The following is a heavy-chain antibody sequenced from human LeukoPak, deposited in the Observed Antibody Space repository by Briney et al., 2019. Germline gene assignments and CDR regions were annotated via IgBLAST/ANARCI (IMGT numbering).Heavy chain of an antibody. CDR1: RFTFNSYA. D-gene: IGHD5-12*01. V-gene: IGHV3-23*01. CDR3: ARNENSGWGYFDY. Sequence: GGSLRLSCAASRFTFNSYAMSWVRQAPGEGLEWVSVIGGSNGITFYVGSVKGRFTISRDNSKDTLYLQMNSLGAEDTAVYYCARNENSGWGYFDYWGQGTLVTVSS. CDR2: IGGSNGIT. J-gene: IGHJ4*02.